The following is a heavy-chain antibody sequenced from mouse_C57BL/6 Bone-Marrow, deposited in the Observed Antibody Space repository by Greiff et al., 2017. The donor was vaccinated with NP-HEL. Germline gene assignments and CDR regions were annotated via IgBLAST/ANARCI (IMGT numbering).Heavy chain of an antibody. Sequence: DVMLVESGGDLVKPGGSLKLSCAASGFTFSIYGMSWVRQTPDKRLEWVATISSGGSYTYYPDSVKGRFTISRDNAKNTLYLQMSSLKSEDTAMYYCARRVWLRRGYFDVWGTGTTVTVSS. CDR1: GFTFSIYG. CDR2: ISSGGSYT. V-gene: IGHV5-6*02. J-gene: IGHJ1*03. D-gene: IGHD2-2*01. CDR3: ARRVWLRRGYFDV.